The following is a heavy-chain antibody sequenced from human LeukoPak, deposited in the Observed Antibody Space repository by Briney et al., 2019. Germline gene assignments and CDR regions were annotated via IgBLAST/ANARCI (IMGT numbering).Heavy chain of an antibody. Sequence: GGSLRLSCSASGFTFSSYAMHWVRQAPGKGLEYVSAISSNGGSTYYADSVKGRFTISRDNSKNTLYLQMNSLRAEDTAVYYCARGYSSGWYYPFGYWGQGTLVTVSS. J-gene: IGHJ4*02. D-gene: IGHD6-19*01. CDR3: ARGYSSGWYYPFGY. V-gene: IGHV3-64*04. CDR2: ISSNGGST. CDR1: GFTFSSYA.